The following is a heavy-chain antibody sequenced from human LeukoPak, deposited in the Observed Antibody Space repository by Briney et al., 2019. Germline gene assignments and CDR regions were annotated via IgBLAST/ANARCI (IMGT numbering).Heavy chain of an antibody. D-gene: IGHD5-18*01. Sequence: SQTLSLTCTVSVGSISSGDYYWSWIRQPPGKGLEWIGYIYYSGSTYYNPSLKSRVTISVDTSKNQFSLKLSSVTAADTAVYYCARSQTAMVTFDYWGQGTLVTVSS. CDR2: IYYSGST. J-gene: IGHJ4*02. CDR1: VGSISSGDYY. CDR3: ARSQTAMVTFDY. V-gene: IGHV4-30-4*08.